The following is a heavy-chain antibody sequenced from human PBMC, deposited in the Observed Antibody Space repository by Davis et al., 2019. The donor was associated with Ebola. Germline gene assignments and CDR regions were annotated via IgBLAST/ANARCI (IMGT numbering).Heavy chain of an antibody. J-gene: IGHJ6*04. V-gene: IGHV1-8*01. CDR1: GYTFTGYD. CDR3: ARGALARRRITIFWPNPGMDV. D-gene: IGHD3-9*01. Sequence: AASVKVSCKASGYTFTGYDINWVRQATGQGLEWMGWMNPNSGNTGYAQKFQGRVTMTRNTSISTAYMELSSLRSEDTAVYYCARGALARRRITIFWPNPGMDVWGKGTTVTVSS. CDR2: MNPNSGNT.